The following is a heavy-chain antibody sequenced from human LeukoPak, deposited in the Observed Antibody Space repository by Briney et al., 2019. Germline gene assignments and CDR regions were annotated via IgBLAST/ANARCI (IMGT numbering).Heavy chain of an antibody. D-gene: IGHD1-1*01. CDR3: ARGLPEVQLDTDFYYYYYMDV. CDR2: IIPLFGTA. CDR1: GGTFSNYA. V-gene: IGHV1-69*05. Sequence: SVKVSCKASGGTFSNYAICWVRQAPGQGLEWMGGIIPLFGTANYAQKFQGRVTITTDESTSTAYMGLSSLRSEDTAVYYCARGLPEVQLDTDFYYYYYMDVWGKGTTVTVSS. J-gene: IGHJ6*03.